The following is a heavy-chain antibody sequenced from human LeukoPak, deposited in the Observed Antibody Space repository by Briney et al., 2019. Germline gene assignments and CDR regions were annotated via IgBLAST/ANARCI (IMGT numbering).Heavy chain of an antibody. Sequence: RASVKVSCKASGYTFTGYYMHWVRQAPGQGLEWMGRINPNSGGTNYAQKFQGRVTMTRDTSISTAYMELSRLRSDDTAVYYCARVDPITGTRYFDYWGQGTLVTVSS. CDR1: GYTFTGYY. J-gene: IGHJ4*02. CDR3: ARVDPITGTRYFDY. V-gene: IGHV1-2*06. CDR2: INPNSGGT. D-gene: IGHD1-7*01.